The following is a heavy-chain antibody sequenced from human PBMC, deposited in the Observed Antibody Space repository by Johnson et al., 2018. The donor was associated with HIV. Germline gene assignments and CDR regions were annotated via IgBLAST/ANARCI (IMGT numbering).Heavy chain of an antibody. CDR1: GFTFSSYA. D-gene: IGHD6-19*01. CDR3: AKSDYPGIAVAGNAFDI. J-gene: IGHJ3*02. Sequence: VQLVESGGGLVQPGGSLRLSCAASGFTFSSYAMSWVRQAPGKGLEWVSGLSGSGDRTYYADSVKGRFTISRDSSKNTLYLQMNSLRVEDTAVYYCAKSDYPGIAVAGNAFDIWGQGTMVTVSS. V-gene: IGHV3-23*04. CDR2: LSGSGDRT.